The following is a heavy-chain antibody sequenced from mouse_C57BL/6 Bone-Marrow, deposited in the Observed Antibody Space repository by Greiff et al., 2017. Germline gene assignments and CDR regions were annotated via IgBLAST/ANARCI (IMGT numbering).Heavy chain of an antibody. Sequence: VNVVESGPGLVAPSQSLSITCTVSGFSLTSYGVSWVRQPPGTGLEWLGVIWGDGSTNYHSALISRLSISKDNSKSQVFLKLNRLHTDDTATYYCAMISYYDFSFAYWGQGTLVTVSA. CDR2: IWGDGST. J-gene: IGHJ3*01. V-gene: IGHV2-3*01. D-gene: IGHD2-4*01. CDR1: GFSLTSYG. CDR3: AMISYYDFSFAY.